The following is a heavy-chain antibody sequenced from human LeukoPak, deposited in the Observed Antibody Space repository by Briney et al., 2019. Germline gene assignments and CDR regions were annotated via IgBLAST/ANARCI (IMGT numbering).Heavy chain of an antibody. V-gene: IGHV5-51*01. D-gene: IGHD5-12*01. Sequence: GESLKISCKGSGYSFTSYWIGWVRQMPGKGLEWMGIIYPGDSDTRYSPSFQGQVTISADKSISTAYLQWSSLKASDTAMYYCARHLVAKGYYYYMDVWGKGTTVTVSS. CDR1: GYSFTSYW. CDR2: IYPGDSDT. CDR3: ARHLVAKGYYYYMDV. J-gene: IGHJ6*03.